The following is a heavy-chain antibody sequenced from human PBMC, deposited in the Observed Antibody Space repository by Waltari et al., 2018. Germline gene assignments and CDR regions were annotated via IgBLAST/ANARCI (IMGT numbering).Heavy chain of an antibody. Sequence: QVQLVQSGAEVKKPGSSVKVSCKASGGTFSSYAISWVRQAPGQGLEWMGGIIPIFGTANYAQKFQGRVTITADESTSTAYMELSSLRSEDTAVYYCARGDVRGRRDGYNFLGYWGQGTLVTVSS. CDR2: IIPIFGTA. CDR3: ARGDVRGRRDGYNFLGY. CDR1: GGTFSSYA. D-gene: IGHD5-12*01. J-gene: IGHJ4*02. V-gene: IGHV1-69*13.